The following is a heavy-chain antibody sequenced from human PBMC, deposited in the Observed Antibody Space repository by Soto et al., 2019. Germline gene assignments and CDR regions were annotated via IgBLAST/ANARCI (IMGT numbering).Heavy chain of an antibody. D-gene: IGHD3-22*01. CDR3: ARHYYDSTGYYYYFDL. CDR1: GFSLTTSGVG. Sequence: QITLKESGPTLVKPTQTLTLTCTFSGFSLTTSGVGVAWIRQPPGKALEWLALIYWDDDKRYSPSLKSRLTITKDTSKNRVVLTMTNMDPVDTATYYCARHYYDSTGYYYYFDLWGRGTLVTVSS. CDR2: IYWDDDK. J-gene: IGHJ2*01. V-gene: IGHV2-5*02.